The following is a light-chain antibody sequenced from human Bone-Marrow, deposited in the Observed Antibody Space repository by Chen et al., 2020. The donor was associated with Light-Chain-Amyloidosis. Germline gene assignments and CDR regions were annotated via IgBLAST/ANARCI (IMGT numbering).Light chain of an antibody. V-gene: IGLV2-18*02. CDR1: SSDVGSYNR. Sequence: QSALTQPPSVSGSPGQSVTISCTGTSSDVGSYNRVSWYQQPPGTAPKLMIYEVSNRPSGVPDRFSWSKSGNTASLTISGLQAEDEADYYCSSHTSSSTWVFGGGTKLTVL. CDR3: SSHTSSSTWV. CDR2: EVS. J-gene: IGLJ3*02.